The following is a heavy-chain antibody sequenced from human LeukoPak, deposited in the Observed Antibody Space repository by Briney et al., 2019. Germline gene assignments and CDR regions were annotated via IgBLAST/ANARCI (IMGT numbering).Heavy chain of an antibody. CDR1: GFTFSTXX. D-gene: IGHD4-11*01. Sequence: PGGSLXLSCXASGFTFSTXXMXXXRQAPGXXXXXXXXXXGTGSDTYYADSVRXXXXISRDNSKNTLYLQMDRLRAEDTAIYFCAKTSRRSSNYDSPYDYWGQGTLVTVSS. CDR2: XXGTGSDT. CDR3: AKTSRRSSNYDSPYDY. J-gene: IGHJ4*02. V-gene: IGHV3-23*01.